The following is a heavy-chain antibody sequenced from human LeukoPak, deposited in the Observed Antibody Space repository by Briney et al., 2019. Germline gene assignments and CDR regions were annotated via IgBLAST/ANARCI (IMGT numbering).Heavy chain of an antibody. Sequence: GASVKVSCKASGGTFSSYAISWVRPAPGQGLEWMGGIIPIFGTANYAQKFQGRVTITADESTSTAYMELSSLRSDDTAVYYCARGPRDGYNFPLGYWGQGTLVTVSS. J-gene: IGHJ4*02. D-gene: IGHD5-24*01. CDR1: GGTFSSYA. V-gene: IGHV1-69*13. CDR2: IIPIFGTA. CDR3: ARGPRDGYNFPLGY.